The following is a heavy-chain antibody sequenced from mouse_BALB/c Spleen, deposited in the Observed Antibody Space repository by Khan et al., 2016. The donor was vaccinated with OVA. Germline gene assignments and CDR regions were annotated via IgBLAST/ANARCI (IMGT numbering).Heavy chain of an antibody. J-gene: IGHJ2*01. D-gene: IGHD2-2*01. CDR3: ARSYGNDLDY. CDR1: GYSITSDYA. CDR2: ISYSGST. V-gene: IGHV3-2*02. Sequence: EVQLQESGPGLVKPSQSLSLTCTVTGYSITSDYAWNWIRQFPGNKLEWMGYISYSGSTSYNPSLKSRISITRDTSKNQFFLQLNSVTTEDTATYYCARSYGNDLDYWGQGTTLTVSS.